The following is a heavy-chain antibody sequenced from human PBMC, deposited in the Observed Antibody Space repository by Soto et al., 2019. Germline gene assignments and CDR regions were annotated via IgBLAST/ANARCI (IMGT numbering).Heavy chain of an antibody. V-gene: IGHV4-31*03. CDR2: IYYSGGT. J-gene: IGHJ5*02. D-gene: IGHD3-3*01. CDR1: GGSISSGDYY. CDR3: ARWWSGSRQGFDP. Sequence: QVQLQESGPGLVKPSQTLSLTCTVSGGSISSGDYYWSWIRQHPGKGLEWIGYIYYSGGTYYNPAPKSRVTISVDTSKTQFSLKLSSVPAADTAVYYCARWWSGSRQGFDPWGQGTLVTVSS.